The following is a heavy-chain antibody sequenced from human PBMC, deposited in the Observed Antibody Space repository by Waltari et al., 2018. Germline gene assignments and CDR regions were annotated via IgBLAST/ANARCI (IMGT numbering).Heavy chain of an antibody. J-gene: IGHJ6*02. CDR1: GGSISSSSYY. CDR3: ARRKAARADVGYYYYYGMDV. D-gene: IGHD6-6*01. CDR2: IYYSGGT. Sequence: QLQLQESGPGLVKPSETLSLTCTVSGGSISSSSYYWGWIRQPPGKGLEWIGSIYYSGGTYYHPSPKSRVTISVDTSKNQFSLKLSSVTAADTAVYYCARRKAARADVGYYYYYGMDVWGQGTTVTVSS. V-gene: IGHV4-39*01.